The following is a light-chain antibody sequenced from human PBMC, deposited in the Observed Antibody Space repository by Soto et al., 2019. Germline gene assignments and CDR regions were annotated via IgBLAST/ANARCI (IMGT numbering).Light chain of an antibody. Sequence: QSALTQPRSVSGSPGQSVTISCTGTSSDFGASNLVSWYQQYPGKAPKLMIYYVTERPSGVPDRFSGSKSGNTASLTISGLQAEDEADYYCCSSAGTIIWVFGGGTQLTVL. CDR1: SSDFGASNL. CDR3: CSSAGTIIWV. CDR2: YVT. J-gene: IGLJ2*01. V-gene: IGLV2-11*01.